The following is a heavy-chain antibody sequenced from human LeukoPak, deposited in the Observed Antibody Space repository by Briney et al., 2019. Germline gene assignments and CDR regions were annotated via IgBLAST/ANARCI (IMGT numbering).Heavy chain of an antibody. Sequence: SETLSLTCTVSGGSISSYYWTWIRQPAGKGLDWIGRIYSGGSTNYNPSLKSRVTMSVDTSKSQFSLKVSSVTAADTAVYYCAGGRIAYYGDYGTYFDYWGQGILVTVSS. CDR1: GGSISSYY. V-gene: IGHV4-4*07. J-gene: IGHJ4*02. CDR2: IYSGGST. D-gene: IGHD4-17*01. CDR3: AGGRIAYYGDYGTYFDY.